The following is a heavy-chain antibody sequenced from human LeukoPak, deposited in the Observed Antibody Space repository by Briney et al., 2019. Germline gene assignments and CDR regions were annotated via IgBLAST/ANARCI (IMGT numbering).Heavy chain of an antibody. J-gene: IGHJ4*02. CDR2: IYYSGST. D-gene: IGHD3-3*01. V-gene: IGHV4-39*01. CDR3: ARLNILEGIFDY. CDR1: GGSISSSSYY. Sequence: SETLSLTCTVSGGSISSSSYYWGWIRQPPGTGLEWIGSIYYSGSTYYNPSLKSRVTISVDTSKNQFSLKLSSVTAADTAVYYCARLNILEGIFDYWGQGTLGTVSS.